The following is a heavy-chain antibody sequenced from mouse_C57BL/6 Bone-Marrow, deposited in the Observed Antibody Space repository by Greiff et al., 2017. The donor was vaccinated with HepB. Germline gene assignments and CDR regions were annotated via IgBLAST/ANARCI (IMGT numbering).Heavy chain of an antibody. CDR2: IDPENGDT. V-gene: IGHV14-4*01. D-gene: IGHD2-2*01. J-gene: IGHJ3*01. CDR3: TTLDLLWLRRRGD. CDR1: GFNIKDDY. Sequence: LVESGAELVRPGASVKLSCTASGFNIKDDYMHWVKQRPEQGLEWIGWIDPENGDTEYASKFQGKATITADTSSNTAYLQLSSLTSEDTAVYYCTTLDLLWLRRRGDWGQGTLVTVSA.